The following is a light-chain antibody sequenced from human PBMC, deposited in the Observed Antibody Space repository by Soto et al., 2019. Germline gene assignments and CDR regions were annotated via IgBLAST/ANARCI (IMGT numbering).Light chain of an antibody. CDR3: QYQGT. CDR2: DTS. V-gene: IGKV3-20*01. J-gene: IGKJ4*01. CDR1: QSVGRRY. Sequence: IVLTQSPGTLSLSPGERATLSCRASQSVGRRYLAWYQQKPGQAPMLLIYDTSERASDIPDRFSGSGSGTDFTLTISRLVPEDFAVYFCQYQGTFGGGTKVDI.